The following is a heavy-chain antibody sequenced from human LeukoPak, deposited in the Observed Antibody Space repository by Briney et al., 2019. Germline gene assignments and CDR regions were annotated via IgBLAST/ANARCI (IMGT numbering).Heavy chain of an antibody. D-gene: IGHD2-2*01. V-gene: IGHV3-21*01. CDR2: ISSSSSYI. Sequence: PGGSLRLSCAASGFTFSSYSMNRVRQAPGKGLEWVSSISSSSSYIYYADSVKGRFTISRDNAKNSLYLQMNSLRAEDTAVYCCARDGEPYCSSTSCSNDYWGQGTLVTVSS. CDR3: ARDGEPYCSSTSCSNDY. J-gene: IGHJ4*02. CDR1: GFTFSSYS.